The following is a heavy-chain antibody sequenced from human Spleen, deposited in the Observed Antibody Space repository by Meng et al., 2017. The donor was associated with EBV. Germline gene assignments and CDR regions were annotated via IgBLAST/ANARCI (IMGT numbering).Heavy chain of an antibody. D-gene: IGHD6-6*01. Sequence: VQLQQGGAGLLKPSGTLSLTCAVYGGSVSGFYWIWIRQSPEKGLEWIGESNHSGSTTYNPSLKSRVTISVDTSKDQFSLRLTSVTAADAAIYYCARGRTVARSPWSDPWGQGTLVTVSS. CDR2: SNHSGST. CDR3: ARGRTVARSPWSDP. J-gene: IGHJ5*02. V-gene: IGHV4-34*01. CDR1: GGSVSGFY.